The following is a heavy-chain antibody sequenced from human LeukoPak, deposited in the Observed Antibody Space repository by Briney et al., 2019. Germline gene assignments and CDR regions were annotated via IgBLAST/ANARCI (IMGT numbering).Heavy chain of an antibody. CDR2: ITAIFRTT. Sequence: SVTVSCKASGGTFNSYAISWVRQAPGQGLEWMGGITAIFRTTNYAQKFQGRVTITADESMSTVYMELSSLRSEDTAVYYCARHSGYHSTMYLDYWGQGTLVTVSS. CDR3: ARHSGYHSTMYLDY. CDR1: GGTFNSYA. J-gene: IGHJ4*02. V-gene: IGHV1-69*01. D-gene: IGHD3-22*01.